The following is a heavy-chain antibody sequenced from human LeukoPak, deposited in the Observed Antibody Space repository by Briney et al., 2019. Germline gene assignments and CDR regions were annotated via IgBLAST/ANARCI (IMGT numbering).Heavy chain of an antibody. CDR1: GGSISSYY. CDR2: IYYSGST. J-gene: IGHJ2*01. Sequence: PSETLSLTCTVSGGSISSYYWSWIRQPPGKGLEWIGYIYYSGSTNYNPSLKSRVTKSVDTSKNQFSLKLSSVTAADTAVYYCARDRRNWYFDLWGRGTLVTVSS. CDR3: ARDRRNWYFDL. V-gene: IGHV4-59*01.